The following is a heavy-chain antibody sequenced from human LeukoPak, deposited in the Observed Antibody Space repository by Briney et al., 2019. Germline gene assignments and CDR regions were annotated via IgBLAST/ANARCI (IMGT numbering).Heavy chain of an antibody. D-gene: IGHD4/OR15-4a*01. V-gene: IGHV1-69*04. CDR3: ARINPAFGAIGY. Sequence: SVKVSCKASGGTFSSYAISWVRQAPGQGLEWMGRIIPILGIANYAQKFQGRVTITADKSTSTAYMELSSLRSEDTAVYYCARINPAFGAIGYWGQGTLVTVSS. J-gene: IGHJ4*02. CDR2: IIPILGIA. CDR1: GGTFSSYA.